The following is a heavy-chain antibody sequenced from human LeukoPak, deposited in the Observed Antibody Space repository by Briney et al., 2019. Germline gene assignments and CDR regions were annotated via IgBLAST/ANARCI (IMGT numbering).Heavy chain of an antibody. CDR2: TYYRSKWNN. CDR1: GDSVSSNGFA. Sequence: SQTLSLTCAISGDSVSSNGFAWSWIRQSPSRGLEWLGRTYYRSKWNNDYAVSVKSRITINPDTSKNQFSLQLNSVTPEDTAVYYCARASLQSVYFDCWGRGTLVTVSS. CDR3: ARASLQSVYFDC. J-gene: IGHJ4*02. V-gene: IGHV6-1*01.